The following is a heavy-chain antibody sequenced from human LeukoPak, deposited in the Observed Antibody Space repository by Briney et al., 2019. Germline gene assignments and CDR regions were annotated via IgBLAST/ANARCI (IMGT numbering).Heavy chain of an antibody. Sequence: GESLKISCKGSGYSFTSSWIGWVRQMPGKGLDWMGIIYPGDSDSRYSASFQGQVTISADKSSRIAYLQWSSLKASDTAMYYCATLRSGYYDYFDYWGQGTLVTVSS. CDR3: ATLRSGYYDYFDY. J-gene: IGHJ4*02. CDR1: GYSFTSSW. CDR2: IYPGDSDS. V-gene: IGHV5-51*01. D-gene: IGHD3-3*01.